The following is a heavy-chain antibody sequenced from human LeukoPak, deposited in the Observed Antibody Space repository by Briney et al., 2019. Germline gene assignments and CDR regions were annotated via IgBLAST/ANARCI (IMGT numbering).Heavy chain of an antibody. CDR1: GFTFSSYD. V-gene: IGHV3-23*01. Sequence: GGSLRLSCAASGFTFSSYDMSWVRQAPGKGLEWVSAISGSGGSTYYADSVKGRFTISGDNSRNTLYLQMNSLTAEDTAVYFCAKDQSSGTYYDYWGQGTLVTVSS. J-gene: IGHJ4*02. D-gene: IGHD1-26*01. CDR2: ISGSGGST. CDR3: AKDQSSGTYYDY.